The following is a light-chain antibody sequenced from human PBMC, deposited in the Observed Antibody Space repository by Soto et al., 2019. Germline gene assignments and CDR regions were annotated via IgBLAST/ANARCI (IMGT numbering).Light chain of an antibody. CDR1: EDIAHY. Sequence: DIQMTQSPSSLSASLGDKVTLTCRASEDIAHYLAWYQQKPGKAPRVLLHHTSILQSGVPSRFSGSGNGTDFNVTITSLQPEDVATYFCQKYDRAPLTXXXGXXVEX. V-gene: IGKV1-27*01. J-gene: IGKJ4*01. CDR2: HTS. CDR3: QKYDRAPLT.